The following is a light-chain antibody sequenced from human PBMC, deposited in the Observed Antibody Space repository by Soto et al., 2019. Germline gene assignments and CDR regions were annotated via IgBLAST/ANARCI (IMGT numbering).Light chain of an antibody. J-gene: IGKJ1*01. CDR1: QSISTY. V-gene: IGKV1-27*01. CDR3: QKYNSAPWT. CDR2: AAS. Sequence: DIQMTQSPSSLSASVGDRVTITCRASQSISTYLAWYQQKPGKVPKLLIYAASTLQSGVPSRFSGSGSGTDFTRTISSLQPEDVATYYCQKYNSAPWTFGQGTKVEIK.